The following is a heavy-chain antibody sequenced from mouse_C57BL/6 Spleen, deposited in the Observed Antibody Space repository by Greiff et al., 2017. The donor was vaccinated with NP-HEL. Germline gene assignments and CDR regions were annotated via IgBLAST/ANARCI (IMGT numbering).Heavy chain of an antibody. V-gene: IGHV1-64*01. D-gene: IGHD4-1*01. CDR3: ARLTNWDVGAMDY. CDR1: GYTFTSYW. CDR2: IHPNSGST. J-gene: IGHJ4*01. Sequence: QVQLQQPGAELVKPGASVKLSCKASGYTFTSYWMHWVKQRPGQGLEWIGMIHPNSGSTNYNEKFKSKATLTVDKSSSTAYMQLSSRTSEDSAVYYCARLTNWDVGAMDYWGQGTSVTVSS.